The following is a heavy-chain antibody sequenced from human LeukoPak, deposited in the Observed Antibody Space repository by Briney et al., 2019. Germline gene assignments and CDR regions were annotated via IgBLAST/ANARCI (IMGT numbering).Heavy chain of an antibody. CDR3: ARQGRVTMVWGPNYFDY. D-gene: IGHD3-10*01. V-gene: IGHV1-18*01. CDR1: GYTFTSNG. Sequence: ASVKVSCKASGYTFTSNGISWVRQAPGQGLEWMGWISSYNGNTKYAQKLQGRVTMTTDTSTSTAYMELRSLRSDDTAVYYCARQGRVTMVWGPNYFDYWGQGTLVTVSS. J-gene: IGHJ4*02. CDR2: ISSYNGNT.